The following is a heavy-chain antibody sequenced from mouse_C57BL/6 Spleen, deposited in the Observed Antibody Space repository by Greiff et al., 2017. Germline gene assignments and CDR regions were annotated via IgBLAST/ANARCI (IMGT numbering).Heavy chain of an antibody. CDR2: IWSGGST. J-gene: IGHJ2*01. CDR3: AREVYYGSSYVVDY. V-gene: IGHV2-2*01. Sequence: QVQLKESGPGLVQPSQSLSITCTVSGFSLTSYGVHWVRQSPGKGLAWLGVIWSGGSTDHNAAFISRLSISKDNTKSQVFFKMNSLQADDTAIYYCAREVYYGSSYVVDYWGQGTTLTVSS. CDR1: GFSLTSYG. D-gene: IGHD1-1*01.